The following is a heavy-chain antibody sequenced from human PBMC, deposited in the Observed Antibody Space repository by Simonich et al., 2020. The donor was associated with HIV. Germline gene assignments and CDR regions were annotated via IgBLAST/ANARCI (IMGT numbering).Heavy chain of an antibody. D-gene: IGHD6-19*01. V-gene: IGHV4-39*01. Sequence: QLQLQESGPGLVKPSETLSLTCTVSGGSISSSSYYWGWIRQPPGKGLEWIGSIYYYGGTSYNPPLKSRVTISVDTSKNQFSLRLTSLTAADTAVYYCARRGRIAVTGYYFDYWGQGTLVTVSS. CDR1: GGSISSSSYY. CDR2: IYYYGGT. J-gene: IGHJ4*02. CDR3: ARRGRIAVTGYYFDY.